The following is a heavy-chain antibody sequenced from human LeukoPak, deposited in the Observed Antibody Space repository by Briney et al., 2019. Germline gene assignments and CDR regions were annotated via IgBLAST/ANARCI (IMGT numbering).Heavy chain of an antibody. CDR3: AKDRGGSGRSYYFDC. J-gene: IGHJ4*02. CDR1: GFTFSSYA. V-gene: IGHV3-23*01. Sequence: QTGGSLRLSCAASGFTFSSYAMSWVRQTPGKGLEWVSAISVGGGSTYYADSVRGRFTISRDNSRSTLYLQMNSLRAEDTAVYYCAKDRGGSGRSYYFDCSGQGTLVTVSS. D-gene: IGHD6-19*01. CDR2: ISVGGGST.